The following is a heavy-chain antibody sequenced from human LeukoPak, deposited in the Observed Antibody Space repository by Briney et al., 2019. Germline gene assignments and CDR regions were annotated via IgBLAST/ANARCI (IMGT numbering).Heavy chain of an antibody. CDR2: IWYDGSNK. Sequence: GGSLRLSCAASGFTFSSYGIHWVRQAPGKGLEWVAVIWYDGSNKYYADSVKGRFTISRDNSKNTLYLQMNSLRAEDTAVYYCARGEDILTGYYGGGTFDYWGQGTLVTVSS. CDR1: GFTFSSYG. CDR3: ARGEDILTGYYGGGTFDY. D-gene: IGHD3-9*01. V-gene: IGHV3-33*01. J-gene: IGHJ4*02.